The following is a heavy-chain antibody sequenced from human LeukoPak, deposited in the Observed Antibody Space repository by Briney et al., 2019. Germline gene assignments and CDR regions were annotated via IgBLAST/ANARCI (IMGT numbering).Heavy chain of an antibody. CDR3: ARGMSRGCSSTSCPRVSWFDP. CDR1: GGSFRGYY. Sequence: SETLSLTCAVYGGSFRGYYWSWIREPPGKGLEWIGEINHSGSTNYNPSLKSRVTISVDTSKNQFSLKLSSVTAADTAVYYCARGMSRGCSSTSCPRVSWFDPWGQGTLVTVSS. V-gene: IGHV4-34*01. D-gene: IGHD2-2*01. J-gene: IGHJ5*02. CDR2: INHSGST.